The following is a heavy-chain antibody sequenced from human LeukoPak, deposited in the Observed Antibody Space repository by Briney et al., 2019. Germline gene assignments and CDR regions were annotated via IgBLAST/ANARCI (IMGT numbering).Heavy chain of an antibody. V-gene: IGHV3-21*04. CDR3: AKKRRPEGSNYDGMDV. J-gene: IGHJ6*02. Sequence: GGSLRFSCAASGFTFSSYSMNWVRQAPGKGLEWVASISSSSSYIYYADSVKGRFTISRDNSKNTLYLQMNSLRAEDTAVYYCAKKRRPEGSNYDGMDVWGQGTTVTVSS. D-gene: IGHD1-1*01. CDR2: ISSSSSYI. CDR1: GFTFSSYS.